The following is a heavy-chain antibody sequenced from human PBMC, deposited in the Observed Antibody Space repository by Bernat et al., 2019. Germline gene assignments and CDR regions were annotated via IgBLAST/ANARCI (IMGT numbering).Heavy chain of an antibody. D-gene: IGHD7-27*01. J-gene: IGHJ5*02. CDR3: ARVSGQGLGRFFYDR. CDR1: GFIFSTYA. V-gene: IGHV3-23*01. Sequence: EVQLLESGGDLVQPGGSLRLSCAGSGFIFSTYAINWVRQAPGRGLEWVSAISASGDSTFYAESVKGRFAISRDNSKNTLFLQVDSLGGEDTAVYYCARVSGQGLGRFFYDRWGQGTLVTVSS. CDR2: ISASGDST.